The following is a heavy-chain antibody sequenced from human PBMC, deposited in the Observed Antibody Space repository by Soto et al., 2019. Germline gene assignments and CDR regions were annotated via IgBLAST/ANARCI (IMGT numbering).Heavy chain of an antibody. CDR3: ARLVGASEYYFDY. Sequence: SVKVSCKASGGTFSSYAISWVRQAHGQGLEWMGGIIPIFGTANYAQKFQGRVTITADESTSTAYMELSSLRSEDTAVYYCARLVGASEYYFDYWGQGTLVTVSS. CDR1: GGTFSSYA. D-gene: IGHD1-26*01. J-gene: IGHJ4*02. V-gene: IGHV1-69*13. CDR2: IIPIFGTA.